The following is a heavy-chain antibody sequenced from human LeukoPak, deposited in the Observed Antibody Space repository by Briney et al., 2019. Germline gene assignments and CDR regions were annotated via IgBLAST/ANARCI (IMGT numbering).Heavy chain of an antibody. Sequence: SSVKVSCKASGGTFSSYTISWVRQAPGQGLEWMGRIIPILGIANYAQKFQGRVTITADKSTSTAYMELSSLRSEDTAVYYCARRGYCSGGSCYSPFDYWGQGTLVTVSS. CDR3: ARRGYCSGGSCYSPFDY. J-gene: IGHJ4*02. CDR2: IIPILGIA. D-gene: IGHD2-15*01. V-gene: IGHV1-69*02. CDR1: GGTFSSYT.